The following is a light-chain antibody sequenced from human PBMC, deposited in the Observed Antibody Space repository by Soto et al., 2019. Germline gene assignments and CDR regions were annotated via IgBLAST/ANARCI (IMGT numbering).Light chain of an antibody. CDR3: AAWDNSLNGHV. CDR1: SSNIGKNT. J-gene: IGLJ1*01. V-gene: IGLV1-44*01. Sequence: QSVLAQPPSVSGTPGQRVTISCSGSSSNIGKNTVSWYQQLPGAAPKPLISTDNQRPSGVPDRFSGSKSGTSAPLAISGLQSEDEADYYCAAWDNSLNGHVFGTGTKVTVL. CDR2: TDN.